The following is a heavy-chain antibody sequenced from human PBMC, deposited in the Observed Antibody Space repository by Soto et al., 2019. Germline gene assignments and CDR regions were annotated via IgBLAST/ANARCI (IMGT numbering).Heavy chain of an antibody. CDR2: IYHSGST. Sequence: SETLSLTCAVSGGSISSGGYSWSWIRQPPGKGLEWIGYIYHSGSTYYNPSLKSRVTISVDRSKNQFSLKLSSVTAADTAVYYCARGYNWFDPWGQGTLVTVSS. V-gene: IGHV4-30-2*01. J-gene: IGHJ5*02. CDR3: ARGYNWFDP. CDR1: GGSISSGGYS.